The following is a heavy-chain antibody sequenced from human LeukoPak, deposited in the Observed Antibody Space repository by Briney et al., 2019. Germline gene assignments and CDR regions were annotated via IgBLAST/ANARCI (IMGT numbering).Heavy chain of an antibody. CDR3: ARDPYDSSSYYYSYFDY. V-gene: IGHV1-2*02. CDR2: ISPNSGGT. J-gene: IGHJ4*02. D-gene: IGHD3-22*01. Sequence: ASVKVSCKASGYTFTGYYIHWVRQAPGQGLEWMGWISPNSGGTNYAQKFQGRVTMTRDTSISTAYMELSRLRSDDTAVYYCARDPYDSSSYYYSYFDYWGQGTLVTVSS. CDR1: GYTFTGYY.